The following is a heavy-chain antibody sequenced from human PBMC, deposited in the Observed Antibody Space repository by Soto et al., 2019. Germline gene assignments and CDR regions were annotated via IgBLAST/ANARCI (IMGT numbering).Heavy chain of an antibody. CDR1: GGSISSSSYY. D-gene: IGHD1-1*01. Sequence: PSETLSLTCTVSGGSISSSSYYWGWIRQPPGKGLEWIGSIYYSGTTYYNPSLKSRVTISVDTSKNQFSLKLTSVTAADTAVYFCARVEQQLAPSATGTTPALLYYNYYYGMDVWGQGTTVTVSS. V-gene: IGHV4-39*01. CDR2: IYYSGTT. CDR3: ARVEQQLAPSATGTTPALLYYNYYYGMDV. J-gene: IGHJ6*02.